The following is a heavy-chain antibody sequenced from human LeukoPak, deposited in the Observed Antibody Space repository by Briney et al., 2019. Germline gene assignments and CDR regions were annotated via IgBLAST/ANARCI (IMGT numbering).Heavy chain of an antibody. J-gene: IGHJ4*02. Sequence: GGSLRLSCAASGFTFSTYAMSWVRQAPGKGLEWVSAISGSGGSTYYADSVKGRFTISRDNSKNTLYLQMNSLRAEDTAVYYCAKNQLVTVYFDYWGQGTLVTVSS. CDR3: AKNQLVTVYFDY. D-gene: IGHD6-13*01. CDR2: ISGSGGST. V-gene: IGHV3-23*01. CDR1: GFTFSTYA.